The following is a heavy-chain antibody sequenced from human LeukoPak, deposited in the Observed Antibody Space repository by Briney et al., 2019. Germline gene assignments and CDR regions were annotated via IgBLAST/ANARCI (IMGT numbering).Heavy chain of an antibody. CDR3: ARGRYYYDSSGYAY. D-gene: IGHD3-22*01. CDR2: IIPILGIA. J-gene: IGHJ4*02. CDR1: GGTFSSYA. Sequence: ASVKVSCKASGGTFSSYAISWVRQAPGQGLEWMGRIIPILGIADYAQKFQGRVTITADKSTSTAYMELSSLRSEDTAVYYCARGRYYYDSSGYAYWGQGTLVTVSS. V-gene: IGHV1-69*04.